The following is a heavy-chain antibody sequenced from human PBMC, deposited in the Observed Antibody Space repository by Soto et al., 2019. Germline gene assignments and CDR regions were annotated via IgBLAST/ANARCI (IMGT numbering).Heavy chain of an antibody. D-gene: IGHD6-13*01. Sequence: ASVKVSCKVSGYTLTELSMHWVRQAPGKGLEWMGGFDPEDGETIYAQKFQGRVTMTEDTSTDTAYMELSSMRYEDTAVYYCATDLYIAAAGTQDGFDIWGQGIMVTVSS. V-gene: IGHV1-24*01. CDR1: GYTLTELS. CDR2: FDPEDGET. J-gene: IGHJ3*02. CDR3: ATDLYIAAAGTQDGFDI.